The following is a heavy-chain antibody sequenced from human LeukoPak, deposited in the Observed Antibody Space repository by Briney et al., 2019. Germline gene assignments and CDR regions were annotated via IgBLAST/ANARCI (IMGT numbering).Heavy chain of an antibody. D-gene: IGHD3-22*01. CDR1: GGSISSSNW. V-gene: IGHV4-4*02. Sequence: PSETLSLTCAVSGGSISSSNWWSWVRQPPGKGLEWIGEIYHSGSTNYNPSLKSRVTISVDTSKNQFSLKLSSVTAADTAVYYCARAWRMYYYDSSGYPDAFDIWGQGTMVTVSS. J-gene: IGHJ3*02. CDR2: IYHSGST. CDR3: ARAWRMYYYDSSGYPDAFDI.